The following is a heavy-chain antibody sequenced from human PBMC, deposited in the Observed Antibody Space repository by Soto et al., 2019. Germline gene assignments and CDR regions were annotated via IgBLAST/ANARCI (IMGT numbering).Heavy chain of an antibody. Sequence: SETLSLTCAVYGGSFSGYYWSWIRQPPGKGLEWIGEINHSGSTNYNPSLKSRVTISVDTSKNQFSLKLSSVTAADTAVYYCARGDQLHLFDYRGQATLVTVSS. CDR3: ARGDQLHLFDY. J-gene: IGHJ4*02. V-gene: IGHV4-34*01. CDR2: INHSGST. CDR1: GGSFSGYY. D-gene: IGHD1-7*01.